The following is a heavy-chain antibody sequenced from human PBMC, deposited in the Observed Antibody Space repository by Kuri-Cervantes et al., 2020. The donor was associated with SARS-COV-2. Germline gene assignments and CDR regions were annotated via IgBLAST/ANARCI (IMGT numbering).Heavy chain of an antibody. CDR3: VKVVPPAKFDP. CDR1: GASISSYY. CDR2: IYYSEGT. J-gene: IGHJ5*02. D-gene: IGHD2-2*01. Sequence: SETLSLTCTVSGASISSYYWSWIRQPPGKGLEWIGNIYYSEGTKYNPSLKGRVTISVDTSRNQFSLTVISVTAADTAVYYCVKVVPPAKFDPWGQGILVTVSS. V-gene: IGHV4-59*08.